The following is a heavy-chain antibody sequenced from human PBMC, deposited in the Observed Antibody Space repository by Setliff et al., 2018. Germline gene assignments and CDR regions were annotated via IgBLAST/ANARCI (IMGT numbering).Heavy chain of an antibody. V-gene: IGHV4-61*05. CDR2: IFYSGDT. CDR1: GASITNINYY. CDR3: ATFGPCKGVSGTCPPRDS. Sequence: SETLSLTCTVSGASITNINYYWGWIRQSPGTGLEWIGFIFYSGDTNSNPSLKSRLTMSVDTSKNHFSLRVSSVTAADTAVYFCATFGPCKGVSGTCPPRDSWGQGTLVTVSS. D-gene: IGHD6-19*01. J-gene: IGHJ4*02.